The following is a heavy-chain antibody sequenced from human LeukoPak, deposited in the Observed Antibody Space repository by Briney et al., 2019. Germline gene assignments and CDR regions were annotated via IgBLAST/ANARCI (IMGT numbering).Heavy chain of an antibody. V-gene: IGHV4-59*01. Sequence: SGTLSLTCTVSGGSISSYYWSWIRQPPGKGLEWIGYIYYSGSTNYNPSLRSRVTISVDTSKNQFSLKLNSVTAADTAVYYCARMKDINSWYFDLWGRGTLVTVSS. D-gene: IGHD2-15*01. CDR2: IYYSGST. CDR1: GGSISSYY. J-gene: IGHJ2*01. CDR3: ARMKDINSWYFDL.